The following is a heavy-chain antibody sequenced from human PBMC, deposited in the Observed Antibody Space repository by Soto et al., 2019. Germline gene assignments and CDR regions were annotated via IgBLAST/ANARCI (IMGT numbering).Heavy chain of an antibody. CDR3: ARRPRSESSGVRYGLDV. J-gene: IGHJ6*02. CDR1: GFTFSSYG. D-gene: IGHD6-19*01. Sequence: ESVGGVVQPGRSLRLSCAASGFTFSSYGMHWVRQAPGKGLEWVAAVSYDGSDEYCVDSVKGRFTISRDNSKNTLYLQMNSLRAEDTAVYYCARRPRSESSGVRYGLDVWGQGTTVTVSS. CDR2: VSYDGSDE. V-gene: IGHV3-33*01.